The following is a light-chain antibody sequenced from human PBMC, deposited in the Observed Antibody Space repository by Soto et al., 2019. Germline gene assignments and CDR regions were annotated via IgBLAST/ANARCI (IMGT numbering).Light chain of an antibody. CDR2: ETI. CDR3: QHRSHWLIT. Sequence: EIVLTQSPATLSLSPGERATLSCRACQSVTNYLAWYQQKAGQAPRLLIYETIHRATGIPARFSGSGSGTDFTLTISSLEPEDFAVYYCQHRSHWLITFGQGTRLEIK. J-gene: IGKJ5*01. CDR1: QSVTNY. V-gene: IGKV3-11*01.